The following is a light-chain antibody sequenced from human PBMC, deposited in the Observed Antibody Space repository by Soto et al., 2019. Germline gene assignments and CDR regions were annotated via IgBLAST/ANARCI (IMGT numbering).Light chain of an antibody. CDR2: EVT. Sequence: QSALTQPASVSGSPGQSITISCTGTSSDVGDYNYVSWYQQHPGTVPKLVIYEVTNRPSGVSSRFSGSKSGNTASLNISGLQAEDEVDYYCSAYTRSSSSVVFGGGTQLTVL. V-gene: IGLV2-14*01. J-gene: IGLJ2*01. CDR3: SAYTRSSSSVV. CDR1: SSDVGDYNY.